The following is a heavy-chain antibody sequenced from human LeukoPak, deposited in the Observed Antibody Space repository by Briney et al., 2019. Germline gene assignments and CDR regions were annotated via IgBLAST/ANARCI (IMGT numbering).Heavy chain of an antibody. D-gene: IGHD3-10*02. V-gene: IGHV3-48*03. CDR1: GFTFSSYE. Sequence: GGSLRLSCAASGFTFSSYEMNWVRQAPGKGLEWVSYISSSGSTIYYADSVKGRFTISRENAKNSLYLQMKRLRAEDTAVYYCAELGITMIGGVWGKGTTVTISS. J-gene: IGHJ6*04. CDR3: AELGITMIGGV. CDR2: ISSSGSTI.